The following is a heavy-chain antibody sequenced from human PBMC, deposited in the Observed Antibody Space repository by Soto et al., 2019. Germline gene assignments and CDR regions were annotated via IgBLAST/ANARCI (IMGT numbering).Heavy chain of an antibody. V-gene: IGHV1-18*01. CDR1: GYTFTSYG. Sequence: ASVKVSCKASGYTFTSYGISWVRQAPGQGLEWMGWISAYNGNTNYAQKFQGRVTITRDTSASTAYMELSSLRSEDTAVYYGARDTSSMVRGVPFDYWG. D-gene: IGHD3-10*01. J-gene: IGHJ4*01. CDR2: ISAYNGNT. CDR3: ARDTSSMVRGVPFDY.